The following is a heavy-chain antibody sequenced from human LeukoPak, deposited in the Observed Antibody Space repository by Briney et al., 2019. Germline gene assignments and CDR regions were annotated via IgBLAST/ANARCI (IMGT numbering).Heavy chain of an antibody. V-gene: IGHV4-4*02. CDR1: GGSVTSTNW. CDR2: VHLDGRT. Sequence: TSGTLSFTCGVSGGSVTSTNWWTWVRQPPGKGLEWIGEVHLDGRTNYNPSLKSRLTISVDLSENHISLKLTSVTTADTAVYYCAREGGFFRPLDYSGQGTLVTVSS. D-gene: IGHD3-3*01. CDR3: AREGGFFRPLDY. J-gene: IGHJ4*02.